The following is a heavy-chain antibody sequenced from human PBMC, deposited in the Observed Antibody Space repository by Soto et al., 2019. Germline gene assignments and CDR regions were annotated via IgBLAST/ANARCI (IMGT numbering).Heavy chain of an antibody. Sequence: QLHLVQSGAVVKKPGASVTVSCSASGYPVTAYYMHWVRQAPGRGLEWMGGINPATGAAKYTQTFQGGVTMTRDTATSTVFMELPGLTSEDTAVFYCARGGGVGVAGSAAFDMWGQGTLVTVSS. CDR1: GYPVTAYY. D-gene: IGHD3-3*01. J-gene: IGHJ3*02. CDR3: ARGGGVGVAGSAAFDM. CDR2: INPATGAA. V-gene: IGHV1-2*02.